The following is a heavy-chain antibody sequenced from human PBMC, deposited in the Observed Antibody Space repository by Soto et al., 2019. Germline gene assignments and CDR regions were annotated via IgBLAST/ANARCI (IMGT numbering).Heavy chain of an antibody. D-gene: IGHD2-21*02. Sequence: ASVKVSCKASGYTFSSYYMNWVRQAPGQGLEWLGIINPSGGYTTYAQRFLGRVTMTSDTPTSTVHMELGSLTSEDTAVYYCARGGGIVVVTATYDHWGQGTLVTVSS. V-gene: IGHV1-46*03. CDR3: ARGGGIVVVTATYDH. CDR2: INPSGGYT. J-gene: IGHJ4*02. CDR1: GYTFSSYY.